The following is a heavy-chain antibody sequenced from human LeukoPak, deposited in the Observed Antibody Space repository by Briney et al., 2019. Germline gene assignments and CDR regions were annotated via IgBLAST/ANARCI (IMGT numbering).Heavy chain of an antibody. J-gene: IGHJ4*02. D-gene: IGHD3-3*01. Sequence: PGESLKISCKTSGYKFTNYWIGWVRQMPGKGLEWVGIIHPQESDTKYGPSFQGQVTISVDQSIFTAYLQWSSLKESDTAMYYCARGRQYDFWAARGLDYWGQGTLVTVSS. CDR2: IHPQESDT. V-gene: IGHV5-51*01. CDR3: ARGRQYDFWAARGLDY. CDR1: GYKFTNYW.